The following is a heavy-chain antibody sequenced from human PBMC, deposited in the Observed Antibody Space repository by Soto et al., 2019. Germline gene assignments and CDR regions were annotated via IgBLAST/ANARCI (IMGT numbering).Heavy chain of an antibody. V-gene: IGHV3-33*01. J-gene: IGHJ6*02. CDR3: ARGASVYKTRGYGMDV. Sequence: QVQLVESGGGVVKPGRSLRLSCAASGFTFSSYGMHWVRQAPGKGLEWVAVIWYDGSNKYYADSVKGRFTISRDNSKNTLYLQMNSLRAEDTAVYYCARGASVYKTRGYGMDVWGQGTTVTVSS. CDR1: GFTFSSYG. D-gene: IGHD1-20*01. CDR2: IWYDGSNK.